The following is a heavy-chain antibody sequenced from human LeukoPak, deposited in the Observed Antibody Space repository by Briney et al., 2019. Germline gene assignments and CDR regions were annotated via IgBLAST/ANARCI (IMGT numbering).Heavy chain of an antibody. Sequence: GGSLRLSCAASGFTFSSYGMHWVRQAPGKGLEWVAFIRYDGSNKYYADSVKGRFTISRDNAKNSLYLQMNSLRAEDTAVYYCARDFLDDSSSFNWGQGTLVTVSS. CDR1: GFTFSSYG. J-gene: IGHJ4*02. V-gene: IGHV3-30*02. CDR2: IRYDGSNK. CDR3: ARDFLDDSSSFN. D-gene: IGHD6-13*01.